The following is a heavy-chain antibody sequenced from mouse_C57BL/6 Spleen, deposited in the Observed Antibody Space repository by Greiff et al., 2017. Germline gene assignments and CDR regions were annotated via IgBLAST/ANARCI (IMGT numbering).Heavy chain of an antibody. CDR1: GYAFSSSW. CDR3: ARENYDYGYYAMDY. J-gene: IGHJ4*01. CDR2: IYPGDGDT. Sequence: VKLMESGPELVKPGASVKISCKASGYAFSSSWMNWVKQRPGKGLEWIGRIYPGDGDTNYNGKFKGKATLTADKSSSTAYMQLSSLTSEDSAVYFCARENYDYGYYAMDYWGQGTSVTVSS. V-gene: IGHV1-82*01. D-gene: IGHD2-4*01.